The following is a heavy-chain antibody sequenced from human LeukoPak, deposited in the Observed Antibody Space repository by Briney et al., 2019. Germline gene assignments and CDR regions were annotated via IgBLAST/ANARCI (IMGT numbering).Heavy chain of an antibody. CDR2: INGDGRTT. D-gene: IGHD5-18*01. J-gene: IGHJ4*02. Sequence: GGSLRLSCAASGFSFSNYMMHWVRHAPGKGLVWVSRINGDGRTTSSADSVKGRFTLSNDYAKNTMYLQINSLRADDTAVYYCARVQKYSYGQFDYGGQGTLVTVSS. V-gene: IGHV3-74*01. CDR3: ARVQKYSYGQFDY. CDR1: GFSFSNYM.